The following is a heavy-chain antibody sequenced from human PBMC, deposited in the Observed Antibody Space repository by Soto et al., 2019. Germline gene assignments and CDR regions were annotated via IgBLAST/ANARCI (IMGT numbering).Heavy chain of an antibody. CDR1: GDSISNYY. V-gene: IGHV4-59*03. D-gene: IGHD6-25*01. CDR3: AARARPGADPHFLAS. J-gene: IGHJ4*02. CDR2: IYYSGNT. Sequence: SETLSLTCTVSGDSISNYYWTWIRQPPGKGLEWIGYIYYSGNTNYNPSLKSRVTISTDTSKSQFSLKLTSVTAADTAVYYCAARARPGADPHFLASWGRGALVTGSA.